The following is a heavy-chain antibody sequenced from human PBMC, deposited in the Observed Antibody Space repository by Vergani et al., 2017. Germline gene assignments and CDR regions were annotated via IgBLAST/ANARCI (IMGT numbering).Heavy chain of an antibody. D-gene: IGHD3/OR15-3a*01. CDR1: GLTFSDSA. J-gene: IGHJ6*04. V-gene: IGHV3-73*01. Sequence: EVHLVESGGGLVQPGESLKLSCATSGLTFSDSAIHWVRQTSGKGLEWIGRIRDKAYNYATVYAVSVKGRFTITRDDSKKTAYLQMNSLTTEDTAVYYCFYDFWAGYDSGDVWGKGATVVVSS. CDR2: IRDKAYNYAT. CDR3: FYDFWAGYDSGDV.